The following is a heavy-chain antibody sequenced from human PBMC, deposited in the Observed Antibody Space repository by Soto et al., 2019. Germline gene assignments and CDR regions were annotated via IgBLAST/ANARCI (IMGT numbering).Heavy chain of an antibody. CDR3: ARVWDSSGPNFDY. J-gene: IGHJ4*02. CDR1: GGSISSYY. D-gene: IGHD3-22*01. Sequence: TLSLTCTVSGGSISSYYWSWIRQPPGKGLEWIGYIYYSGSTNNNPSLKSKITISVDTSKNQFSLKLSSVTAADTAVYYCARVWDSSGPNFDYWGQGTLVTVSS. V-gene: IGHV4-59*12. CDR2: IYYSGST.